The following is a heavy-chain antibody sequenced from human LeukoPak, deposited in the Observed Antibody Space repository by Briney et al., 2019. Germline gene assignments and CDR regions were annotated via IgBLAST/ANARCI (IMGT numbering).Heavy chain of an antibody. CDR1: GGSISSGSYY. J-gene: IGHJ4*02. CDR3: ARTSGYSSGWYMDYFDY. Sequence: SQTLSLTCTVSGGSISSGSYYWSWIRQPAGKGLEWIERIYTSGSTNYNPSLKSRVTISVDTSKNQFSLKLSSVTAADTAVYYCARTSGYSSGWYMDYFDYWGQGTLVTVSS. V-gene: IGHV4-61*02. CDR2: IYTSGST. D-gene: IGHD6-19*01.